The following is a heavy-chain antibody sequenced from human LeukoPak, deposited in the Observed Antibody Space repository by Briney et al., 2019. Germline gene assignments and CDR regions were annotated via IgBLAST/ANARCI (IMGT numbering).Heavy chain of an antibody. Sequence: GGSLRLSCAASGFTFSSYEMNWVRQAPGKGLEWVSSISSSSSYIYYADSVKGRFTISRDNAKNSLYLQMNSLRAEDTAVYYCARFRTGYDDYWGQGTLVTVSS. V-gene: IGHV3-21*01. CDR2: ISSSSSYI. D-gene: IGHD5-12*01. CDR3: ARFRTGYDDY. J-gene: IGHJ4*02. CDR1: GFTFSSYE.